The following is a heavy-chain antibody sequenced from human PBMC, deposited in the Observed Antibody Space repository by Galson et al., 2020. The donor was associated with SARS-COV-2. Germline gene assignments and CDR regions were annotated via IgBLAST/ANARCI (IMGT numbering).Heavy chain of an antibody. CDR3: ARVPLGGYDSSGYYYVYYYYYMDV. CDR1: GLNLSDHA. J-gene: IGHJ6*03. Sequence: GGSLRLSCAASGLNLSDHAMHWVRQAPGKGLEWVAQIFFDGSEKYYGDSVRGRFTISRDSSKNTVYLQMNNLRVDDTAVYYCARVPLGGYDSSGYYYVYYYYYMDVWGKGTTVTISS. D-gene: IGHD3-22*01. CDR2: IFFDGSEK. V-gene: IGHV3-33*01.